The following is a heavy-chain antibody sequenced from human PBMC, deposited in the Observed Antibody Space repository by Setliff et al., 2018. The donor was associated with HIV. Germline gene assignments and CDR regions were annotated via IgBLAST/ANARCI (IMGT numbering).Heavy chain of an antibody. V-gene: IGHV4-39*01. CDR1: NGSISNY. D-gene: IGHD3-3*01. Sequence: PSETLSLTCTVSNGSISNYWGWIRQPPGKGLEWIGNIYYSGSTYYNPSLKSRVTISVDMSKNQFSLRLTSVTAADTAMYYCARHDFWSGYHNWFDPWGQGTLVTVSS. CDR2: IYYSGST. J-gene: IGHJ5*02. CDR3: ARHDFWSGYHNWFDP.